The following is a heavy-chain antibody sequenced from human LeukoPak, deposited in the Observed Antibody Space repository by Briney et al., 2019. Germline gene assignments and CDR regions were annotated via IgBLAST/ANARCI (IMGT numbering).Heavy chain of an antibody. Sequence: GGSLRLSCAASGFTFSSYAMSWVRQAPGKGLEWVSAISGSGGSTYYADSVKGRFTISRDNSKNTLYLQMNSLRAEDTAVYYCAKDEDMLRGVTPDYWGQGTLVTVSS. D-gene: IGHD3-10*01. CDR3: AKDEDMLRGVTPDY. V-gene: IGHV3-23*01. J-gene: IGHJ4*02. CDR2: ISGSGGST. CDR1: GFTFSSYA.